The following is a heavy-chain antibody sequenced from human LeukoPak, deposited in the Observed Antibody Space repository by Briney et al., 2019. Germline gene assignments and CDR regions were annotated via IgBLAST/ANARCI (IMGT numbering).Heavy chain of an antibody. V-gene: IGHV1-69*01. CDR2: IIPIFGTA. CDR3: ARLTRDSSGYYLYWFDP. J-gene: IGHJ5*02. Sequence: SVKVSCKASGGTFSSYAISWVRQAPGQGLEWMGGIIPIFGTANYAQKFQGRVTITADESTSTAYMELSSLRSEDTAVYYCARLTRDSSGYYLYWFDPWGQGALVTVSS. D-gene: IGHD3-22*01. CDR1: GGTFSSYA.